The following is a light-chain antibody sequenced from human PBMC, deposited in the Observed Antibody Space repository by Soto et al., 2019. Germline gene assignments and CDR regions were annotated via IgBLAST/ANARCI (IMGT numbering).Light chain of an antibody. CDR3: QQYDSYRT. V-gene: IGKV1-5*01. CDR1: QNVTTW. J-gene: IGKJ1*01. Sequence: DIQMTQSPSTLSASVGDRVTITCRASQNVTTWLAWYQQKPGKAPKLLLYDVSNLESGVPSRFSGRGSRTEFTLTISSLQSDDFATYYCQQYDSYRTFGQGTKVEIK. CDR2: DVS.